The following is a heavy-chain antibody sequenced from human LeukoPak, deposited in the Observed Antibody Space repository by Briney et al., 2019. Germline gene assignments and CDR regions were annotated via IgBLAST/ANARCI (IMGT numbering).Heavy chain of an antibody. CDR3: ARTPRDPTVVTPGWFDP. CDR2: IYTSGST. CDR1: GGSISSYY. Sequence: SETLSLTCTVSGGSISSYYWSWIRQPAGKGLEWTGRIYTSGSTNYNPSLKSRVTMSVDTSKNQFSLKLSSVTAANTAVYYCARTPRDPTVVTPGWFDPWGQGTLVTVSS. D-gene: IGHD4-23*01. J-gene: IGHJ5*02. V-gene: IGHV4-4*07.